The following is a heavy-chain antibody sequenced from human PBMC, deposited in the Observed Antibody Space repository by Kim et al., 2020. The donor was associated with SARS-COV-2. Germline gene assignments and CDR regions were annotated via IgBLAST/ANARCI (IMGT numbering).Heavy chain of an antibody. J-gene: IGHJ6*02. D-gene: IGHD2-15*01. CDR3: ARYGGGYCISGTCMDV. V-gene: IGHV2-5*02. Sequence: SGPTLVNPTQTLTLTCSFSGFSLSTSGVGVGWIRQPPGKALEWLAVIYWDDDKRYSPSLKTSLTITKDTSKNQVVLTMTNMDPVGTATYFCARYGGGYCISGTCMDVWGQGTTVTVSS. CDR1: GFSLSTSGVG. CDR2: IYWDDDK.